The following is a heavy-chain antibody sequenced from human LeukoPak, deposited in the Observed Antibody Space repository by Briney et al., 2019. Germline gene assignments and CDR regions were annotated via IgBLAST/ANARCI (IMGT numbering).Heavy chain of an antibody. D-gene: IGHD6-6*01. Sequence: GGSLRLSCAASGFTFSSYSMNWVRQAPGKGPEWVSSISSSSSYIYYADSVKGRFTISRDNAKNSLYLQMNSLRAEHTAVYYCARDQKEYSSSAGDYWGQGTLVTVSS. CDR2: ISSSSSYI. V-gene: IGHV3-21*01. CDR3: ARDQKEYSSSAGDY. J-gene: IGHJ4*02. CDR1: GFTFSSYS.